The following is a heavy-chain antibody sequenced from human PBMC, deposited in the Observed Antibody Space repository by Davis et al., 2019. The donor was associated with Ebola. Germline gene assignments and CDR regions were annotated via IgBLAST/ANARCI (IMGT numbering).Heavy chain of an antibody. CDR3: ARDLAMFYGMDV. D-gene: IGHD3-10*02. V-gene: IGHV4-61*08. J-gene: IGHJ6*02. Sequence: PSETLSLTCTVSGGSISSGGYYWSWIRQHPGKGLEWIGYIYYSGSTNYNPSLKSRVTISVDTSKNQFSLKLSSVTAADTAVYYCARDLAMFYGMDVWGQGTTVTVSS. CDR2: IYYSGST. CDR1: GGSISSGGYY.